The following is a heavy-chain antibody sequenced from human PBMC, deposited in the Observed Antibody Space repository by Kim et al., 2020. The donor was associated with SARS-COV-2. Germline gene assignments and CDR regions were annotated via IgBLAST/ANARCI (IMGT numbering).Heavy chain of an antibody. V-gene: IGHV3-48*02. CDR3: ASGEGP. Sequence: GGSLRLSCAASGFIFNSDSMNWGRQAPGKGLEWISYISGSGDTKYYADSVKGRFTISRDNAKNSLFLQMNSLRHEDTAFYYCASGEGPWGQGTLVTVSS. CDR1: GFIFNSDS. CDR2: ISGSGDTK. J-gene: IGHJ4*02.